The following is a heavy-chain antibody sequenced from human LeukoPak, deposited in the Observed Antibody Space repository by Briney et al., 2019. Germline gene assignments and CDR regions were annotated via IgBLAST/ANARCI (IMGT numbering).Heavy chain of an antibody. J-gene: IGHJ4*02. CDR2: INHSGST. D-gene: IGHD6-19*01. V-gene: IGHV4-34*01. CDR1: GGSFSGYY. CDR3: ARGHVAVAGTGPLDS. Sequence: SETLSLTCAVYGGSFSGYYWSWIRQPPGKGLEWIGEINHSGSTNYNPSLKSRVTISVDTSKNQFSLKLNSVTAADTAVYYCARGHVAVAGTGPLDSWGQGTLVTVSS.